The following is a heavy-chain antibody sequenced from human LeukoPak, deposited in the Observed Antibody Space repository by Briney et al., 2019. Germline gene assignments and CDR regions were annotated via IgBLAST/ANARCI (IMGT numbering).Heavy chain of an antibody. CDR3: ATGLPGGGYNLRPFDY. Sequence: ASVKVSCKASGYTFTSYYMHWVRQAPGQGLEWMGIINPSGGSTSCAQKFQGRVTMTRDTSTSTVYMELSSLRSEDTAVYYCATGLPGGGYNLRPFDYWGQGTLVTVSS. J-gene: IGHJ4*02. D-gene: IGHD5-24*01. V-gene: IGHV1-46*01. CDR2: INPSGGST. CDR1: GYTFTSYY.